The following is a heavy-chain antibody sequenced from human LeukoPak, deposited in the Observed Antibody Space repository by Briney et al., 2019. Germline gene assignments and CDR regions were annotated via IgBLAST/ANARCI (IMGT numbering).Heavy chain of an antibody. CDR2: ISAYNGNT. D-gene: IGHD3-22*01. J-gene: IGHJ4*02. CDR3: ARDRGWGSCGYYDPVDY. CDR1: GYTFTSYG. Sequence: ASVKVSCKASGYTFTSYGISWVRQAPGQGVEGMGWISAYNGNTNYAQKLQGRVTMTTDTSTSTAYMELRSLRSGDTAVYYCARDRGWGSCGYYDPVDYWGQGTLVTVSS. V-gene: IGHV1-18*01.